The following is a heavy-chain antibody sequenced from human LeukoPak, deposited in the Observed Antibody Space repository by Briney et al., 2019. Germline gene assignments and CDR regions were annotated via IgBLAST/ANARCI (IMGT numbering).Heavy chain of an antibody. CDR2: INPNSGGT. CDR1: GYTFTGYY. Sequence: ASVKVSCEASGYTFTGYYMHWVRQAPGQGLEWMGWINPNSGGTNYAQKFQGRVTMTRDTSISTAYMELSRLRSDDTAVYYCARSPKIVVVPANFDYWGQGTLVTVSS. D-gene: IGHD2-2*01. J-gene: IGHJ4*02. V-gene: IGHV1-2*02. CDR3: ARSPKIVVVPANFDY.